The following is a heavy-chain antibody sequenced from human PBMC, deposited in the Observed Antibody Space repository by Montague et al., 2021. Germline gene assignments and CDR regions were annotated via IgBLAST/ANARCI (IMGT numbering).Heavy chain of an antibody. CDR1: GGSISEFY. V-gene: IGHV4-59*08. D-gene: IGHD7-27*01. CDR3: ARRLGIRAPFDY. CDR2: IYDSGTT. Sequence: SETLSLTCTVTGGSISEFYWSWIRQSPEKGLEWIGYIYDSGTTNYNPTLKSRVTISADPSMNQFSLNLRSVTAADTAVYFCARRLGIRAPFDYWGQGTLVTVSA. J-gene: IGHJ4*02.